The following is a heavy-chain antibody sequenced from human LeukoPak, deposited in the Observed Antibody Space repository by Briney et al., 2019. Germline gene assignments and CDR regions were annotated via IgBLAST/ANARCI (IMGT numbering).Heavy chain of an antibody. Sequence: SVKVSCKASGGTFSSYAISWVRQAPGQGLEWMGGIIPIFGTANYAQKFQGRVTITADESTSTAYMELSSLRSEDTAVYYCARVRAARFHYYYYMDVWGKGTTVTVSS. CDR3: ARVRAARFHYYYYMDV. V-gene: IGHV1-69*13. D-gene: IGHD6-6*01. CDR1: GGTFSSYA. J-gene: IGHJ6*03. CDR2: IIPIFGTA.